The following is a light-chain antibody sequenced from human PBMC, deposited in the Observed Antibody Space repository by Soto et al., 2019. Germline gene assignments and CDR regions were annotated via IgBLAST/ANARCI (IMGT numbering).Light chain of an antibody. CDR2: EVS. V-gene: IGLV2-14*01. CDR1: SSDVGGYNY. Sequence: QSVLTQPASVSGSPGQSITISCTGTSSDVGGYNYVSWYQQHPGKAPKLMIYEVSNRPSGVSNRFSGSKSGNTASLTISGLQAEDAADYYCISYTSRSTLVVFGGGTKLTVL. CDR3: ISYTSRSTLVV. J-gene: IGLJ2*01.